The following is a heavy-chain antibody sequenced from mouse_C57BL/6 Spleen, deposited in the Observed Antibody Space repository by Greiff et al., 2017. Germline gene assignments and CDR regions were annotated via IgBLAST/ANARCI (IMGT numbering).Heavy chain of an antibody. D-gene: IGHD4-1*01. Sequence: EVQLQQSGPELVKPGASVKISCKASGYTFTDYYMNWVKQSHGKSLEWIGDINPNNGGTSYNQKFKGKATLTVDKSSSTAYMELRSLTSEDSAVYYCARGLGREYFDVWGTGTTVTVSS. J-gene: IGHJ1*03. CDR1: GYTFTDYY. CDR2: INPNNGGT. CDR3: ARGLGREYFDV. V-gene: IGHV1-26*01.